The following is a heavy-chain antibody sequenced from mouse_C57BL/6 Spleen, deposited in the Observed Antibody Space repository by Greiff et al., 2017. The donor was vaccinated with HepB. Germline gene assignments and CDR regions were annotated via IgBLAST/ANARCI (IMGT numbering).Heavy chain of an antibody. CDR1: GYTFTSYW. CDR2: IHPNSGST. Sequence: QVQLQQPGAELVKPGASVKLSCKASGYTFTSYWMHWVKQRPGQGLEWIGMIHPNSGSTNYNEKFKSKATLTVDKSSSTAYMQLSSLTSEDSAVYYCARYGDYYGFDYWGQGTTLTVSS. CDR3: ARYGDYYGFDY. V-gene: IGHV1-64*01. D-gene: IGHD1-1*01. J-gene: IGHJ2*01.